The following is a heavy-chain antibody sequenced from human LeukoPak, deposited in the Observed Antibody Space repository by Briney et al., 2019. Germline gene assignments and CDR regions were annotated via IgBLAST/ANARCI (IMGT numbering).Heavy chain of an antibody. CDR2: TYTSGTI. D-gene: IGHD3-10*01. CDR1: GGSLSSYY. J-gene: IGHJ5*02. Sequence: PSETLSLTCTVSGGSLSSYYWSWIRQPAGTALEWIGRTYTSGTITYNPSLKSRLTMSVDTSKNQFSLKLSSVTAADTAVYYFARDSGTTGEVKFDPWGQGTLVTVSS. V-gene: IGHV4-4*07. CDR3: ARDSGTTGEVKFDP.